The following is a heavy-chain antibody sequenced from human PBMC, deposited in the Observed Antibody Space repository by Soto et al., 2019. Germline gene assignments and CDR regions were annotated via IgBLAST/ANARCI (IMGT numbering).Heavy chain of an antibody. CDR2: ISAYNGNT. CDR1: GYTFTSYG. J-gene: IGHJ4*02. V-gene: IGHV1-18*01. CDR3: ARDRGPYSNYGYYFDY. Sequence: GESLKISCKASGYTFTSYGISWVRQAPGQGLEWMGWISAYNGNTNYAQKLQGRVTMTTDTSTSTAYMELRSLRSDDTAVYYCARDRGPYSNYGYYFDYWGQGTLVTVSS. D-gene: IGHD4-4*01.